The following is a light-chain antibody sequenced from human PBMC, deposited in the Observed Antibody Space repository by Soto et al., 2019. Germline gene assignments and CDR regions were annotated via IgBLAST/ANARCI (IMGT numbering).Light chain of an antibody. Sequence: QSALTQPASVSGSPGQSITISCTGTSSDVGSYNLVSWYQQHPGKAPKLMIYEGSKRPSGVSNRFSGSKSGNTASLTISGLQAEDEADYYCCSYAGSSTDKYVFGTGTKVTVL. CDR2: EGS. J-gene: IGLJ1*01. CDR1: SSDVGSYNL. CDR3: CSYAGSSTDKYV. V-gene: IGLV2-23*01.